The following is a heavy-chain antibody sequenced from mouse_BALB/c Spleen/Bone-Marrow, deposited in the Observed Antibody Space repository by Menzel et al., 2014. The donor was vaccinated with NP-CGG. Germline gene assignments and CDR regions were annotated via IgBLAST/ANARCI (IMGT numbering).Heavy chain of an antibody. D-gene: IGHD4-1*01. J-gene: IGHJ2*01. CDR2: ISPSTGYT. V-gene: IGHV1-7*01. Sequence: QVHVKQSGAELAKPGASVKMSCKASGYTFTSYWMHWVKQRPGQGLGWIGYISPSTGYTEYNQKFKDKATLTADKSSSTAYMQLSSLTSEDSAVYYCASNWDVDWGQGTTLTVSS. CDR1: GYTFTSYW. CDR3: ASNWDVD.